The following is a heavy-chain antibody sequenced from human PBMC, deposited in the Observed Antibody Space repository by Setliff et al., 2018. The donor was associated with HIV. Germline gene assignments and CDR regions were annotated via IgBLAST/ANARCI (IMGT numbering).Heavy chain of an antibody. V-gene: IGHV4-39*07. CDR3: ARSTVGAGASFP. CDR1: GGSISSGGPGYY. Sequence: SETLSLTCTVSGGSISSGGPGYYWGWVRQPPGGGLEWIGSVYYSGSTYYNPSLNSRVTISLDTSKNQFSLRLTSLTAADTAIYYCARSTVGAGASFPWGRGILVTVSS. J-gene: IGHJ5*02. D-gene: IGHD1-26*01. CDR2: VYYSGST.